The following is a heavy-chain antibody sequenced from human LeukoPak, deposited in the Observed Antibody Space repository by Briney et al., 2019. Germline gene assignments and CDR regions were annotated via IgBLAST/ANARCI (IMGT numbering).Heavy chain of an antibody. J-gene: IGHJ4*02. CDR2: INPDNGGT. D-gene: IGHD5-12*01. CDR3: ARDPSNSGYDYLYYFDY. Sequence: ASVTVSCKASGYTFTGYYMHWVRQAPGQGLEWMGWINPDNGGTNYAQKFQGRVTMTRDMSISTAYMVLSRLRSDDTAVYYCARDPSNSGYDYLYYFDYWGQGTLVTVSS. V-gene: IGHV1-2*02. CDR1: GYTFTGYY.